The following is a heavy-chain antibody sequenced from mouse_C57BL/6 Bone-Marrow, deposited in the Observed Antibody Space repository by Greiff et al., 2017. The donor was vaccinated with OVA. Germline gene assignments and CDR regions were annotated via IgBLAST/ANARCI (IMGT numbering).Heavy chain of an antibody. Sequence: QVQLQQSGPGLVQPSQSLSITCTVSGFSLTSYGVHWVRQPPGKGLEWLGVIWSGGSTDYNAAFISRLSISKDNSKSQVFFKMNSLQADDTAIYYCAKNYYYGSSLAWFAYWGQGTLVTVSA. D-gene: IGHD1-1*01. J-gene: IGHJ3*01. CDR1: GFSLTSYG. CDR3: AKNYYYGSSLAWFAY. V-gene: IGHV2-4*01. CDR2: IWSGGST.